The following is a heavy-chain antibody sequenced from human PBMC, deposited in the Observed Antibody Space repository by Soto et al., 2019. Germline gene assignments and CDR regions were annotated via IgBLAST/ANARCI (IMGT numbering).Heavy chain of an antibody. CDR2: IYYSGST. J-gene: IGHJ3*02. Sequence: PPETLSLTCTVSGGSISSGGYYWSWIRQHPGKGLEWIGYIYYSGSTYYNPSLKSRVTISVDTSKNQFSLKLSSVTAADTAVYYCARAPPRGARGAFDIWGQGTMVTVSS. V-gene: IGHV4-31*03. CDR1: GGSISSGGYY. CDR3: ARAPPRGARGAFDI.